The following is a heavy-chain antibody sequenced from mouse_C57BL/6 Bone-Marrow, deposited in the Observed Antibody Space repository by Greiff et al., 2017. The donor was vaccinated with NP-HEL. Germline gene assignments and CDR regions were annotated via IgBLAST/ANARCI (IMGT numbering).Heavy chain of an antibody. CDR3: ARSRNYDFDV. V-gene: IGHV1-80*01. D-gene: IGHD2-1*01. Sequence: QVQLKESGAELVKPGASVKISCKASGYAFSSYWMNWVKQRPGKGLEWIGQIYPGDGDTNYNGKFKGKATLTADKSSSTAYMQLSSLTSEDSAVYYCARSRNYDFDVWGTGTTVTVSS. CDR2: IYPGDGDT. CDR1: GYAFSSYW. J-gene: IGHJ1*03.